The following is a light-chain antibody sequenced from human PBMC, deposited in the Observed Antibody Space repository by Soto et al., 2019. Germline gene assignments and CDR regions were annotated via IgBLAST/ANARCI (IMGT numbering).Light chain of an antibody. V-gene: IGKV1-39*01. CDR3: QQLNSYPIT. CDR2: AAS. CDR1: QSISSS. J-gene: IGKJ5*01. Sequence: DIQMTQSPSSLSASVGDRVTITCRASQSISSSLNWYQQKPGKAPKLLIHAASSLQSGVPSRFSGSGSGTDFTLTISSLQPEDFATYYCQQLNSYPITFGQGTRLEIK.